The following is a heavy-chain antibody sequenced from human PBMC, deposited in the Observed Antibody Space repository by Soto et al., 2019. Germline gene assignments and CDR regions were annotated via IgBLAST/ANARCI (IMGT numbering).Heavy chain of an antibody. D-gene: IGHD2-21*02. V-gene: IGHV4-30-4*08. CDR3: AREDDGGDSLDV. CDR2: IHHSGAI. Sequence: SETLSLTCAVPRGSINSDYYHWTWIRQSPGKGLEWIGYIHHSGAILYNPSFKSRLAISVDTSKNQFSLHLSSVTDTDTAVYFCAREDDGGDSLDVWGQGTTVTVSS. J-gene: IGHJ6*02. CDR1: RGSINSDYYH.